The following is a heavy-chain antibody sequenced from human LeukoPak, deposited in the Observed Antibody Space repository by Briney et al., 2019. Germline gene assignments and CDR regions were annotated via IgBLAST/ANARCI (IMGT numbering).Heavy chain of an antibody. CDR2: IIPIFGTA. V-gene: IGHV1-69*13. J-gene: IGHJ5*02. CDR1: GGTFSSYA. Sequence: GASVKFSCKASGGTFSSYAISWVRQAPGQGLEWMGGIIPIFGTANYAQKFQGRVTITADESTSAAYMELSSLRSEDTAVYYCASTATYYYGSGGRAWFDPWGQGALVTVSS. D-gene: IGHD3-10*01. CDR3: ASTATYYYGSGGRAWFDP.